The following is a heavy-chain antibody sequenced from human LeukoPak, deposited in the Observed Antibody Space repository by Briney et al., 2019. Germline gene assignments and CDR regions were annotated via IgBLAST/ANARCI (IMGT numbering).Heavy chain of an antibody. V-gene: IGHV4-59*01. D-gene: IGHD1-7*01. CDR2: IFYSGSA. Sequence: SETLSLTCTVSGGSISGYYWSWIRQPPGKGLEWIGYIFYSGSANYNPSLKSRVTISVDTSKNQFSLRLSSVTAADTAVYYCASNWNYGTYYFDYWGQGTLVTVSS. J-gene: IGHJ4*02. CDR1: GGSISGYY. CDR3: ASNWNYGTYYFDY.